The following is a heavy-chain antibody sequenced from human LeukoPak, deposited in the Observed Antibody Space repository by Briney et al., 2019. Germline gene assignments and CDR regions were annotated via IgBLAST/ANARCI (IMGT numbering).Heavy chain of an antibody. D-gene: IGHD3-10*01. Sequence: GGSLRPYCAVSGFTFSTYSRNWLRQAPGKGLEWVSFISGTSSYIYYAESVKGRFTISRDNAKNSLYLQMNSLRAEDTAVYYCARGEYGSGSYHIDYWGQGTLVTVSS. CDR1: GFTFSTYS. CDR3: ARGEYGSGSYHIDY. J-gene: IGHJ4*02. CDR2: ISGTSSYI. V-gene: IGHV3-21*01.